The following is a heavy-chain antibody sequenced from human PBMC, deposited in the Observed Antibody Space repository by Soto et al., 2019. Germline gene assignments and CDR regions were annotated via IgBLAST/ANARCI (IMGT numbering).Heavy chain of an antibody. CDR3: ARVAEREPDDAFDI. J-gene: IGHJ3*02. D-gene: IGHD1-1*01. V-gene: IGHV4-61*08. CDR2: IYYSGST. CDR1: GGSISSGGYY. Sequence: PSETLSLTCTVSGGSISSGGYYWSWIRQHPGKGLEWIGYIYYSGSTNYNPSLKSRVTISVDTSKNQFSLKLSSVTAADTAVYYCARVAEREPDDAFDIWGQGTMVTVSS.